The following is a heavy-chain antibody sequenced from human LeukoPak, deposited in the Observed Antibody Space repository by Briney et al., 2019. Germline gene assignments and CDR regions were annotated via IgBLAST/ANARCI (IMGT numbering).Heavy chain of an antibody. CDR2: IYWNDDK. CDR3: AHSPHGYSSSTDPGAPFDY. Sequence: SGPTLVNPTQTLTLTCTFSGFSLSTSGVGVGWIRQPPGKALEWLAPIYWNDDKRYSPSLKSRLTITKDTSKNQVVLTMTNMDPVDTATYYCAHSPHGYSSSTDPGAPFDYWGQGTPVTVSS. CDR1: GFSLSTSGVG. D-gene: IGHD6-6*01. J-gene: IGHJ4*02. V-gene: IGHV2-5*01.